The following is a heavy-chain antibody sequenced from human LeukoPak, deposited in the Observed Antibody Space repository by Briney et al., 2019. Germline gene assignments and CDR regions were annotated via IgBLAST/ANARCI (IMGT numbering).Heavy chain of an antibody. V-gene: IGHV4-4*02. CDR1: GVSISSSNW. D-gene: IGHD6-13*01. CDR2: IDHSGST. CDR3: ARSPSSSSYPFDY. Sequence: PSETLSLTCAVSGVSISSSNWWSWVRQPPGKGLEWIGEIDHSGSTNYNPSLKSRVTISVDKSKNQFSLKLSSVTAADTAVYYCARSPSSSSYPFDYWGQGTLVTVSS. J-gene: IGHJ4*02.